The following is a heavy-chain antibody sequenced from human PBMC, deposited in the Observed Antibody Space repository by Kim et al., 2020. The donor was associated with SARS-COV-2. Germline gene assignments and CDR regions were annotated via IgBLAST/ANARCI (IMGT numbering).Heavy chain of an antibody. CDR1: GGSFSGYY. CDR3: ARGLMYYDILTGYYRGNWFDP. V-gene: IGHV4-34*01. J-gene: IGHJ5*02. Sequence: SETLSLTCAVYGGSFSGYYWSWIRQPPGKGLEWIGEINHSGSTNYNPSLKSRVTISVDTSKNQFSLKLSSVTAADTAVYYCARGLMYYDILTGYYRGNWFDPWGQGTLVTVSS. CDR2: INHSGST. D-gene: IGHD3-9*01.